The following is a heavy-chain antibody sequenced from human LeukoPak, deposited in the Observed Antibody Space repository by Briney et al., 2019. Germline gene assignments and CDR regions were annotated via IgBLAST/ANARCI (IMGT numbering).Heavy chain of an antibody. CDR1: GGSISSSSYY. D-gene: IGHD3-10*01. V-gene: IGHV4-39*01. CDR3: ARHYAYGSGTYVPFDY. Sequence: SETLSLTCPVSGGSISSSSYYWGWIRPPPGKGLEWIGSIYYSGSTFYNPSLRSRITISVDTSKNQFSLKLRSVTAADTAVYYCARHYAYGSGTYVPFDYWGQGTLVTVSS. CDR2: IYYSGST. J-gene: IGHJ4*02.